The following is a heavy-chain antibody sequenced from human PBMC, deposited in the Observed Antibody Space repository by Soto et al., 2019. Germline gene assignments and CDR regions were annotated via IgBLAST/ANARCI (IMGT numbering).Heavy chain of an antibody. D-gene: IGHD1-7*01. J-gene: IGHJ6*03. CDR3: ARNRALELRFFYYYYYMDG. CDR2: IYSGGST. V-gene: IGHV3-53*04. Sequence: GGSLRLSCAASGFTVSSNYMSWVRQAPGKGLEWVSVIYSGGSTYYADSVKGRFTISRHNSKNTLYLQMNSLRAEDTAVYYCARNRALELRFFYYYYYMDGWCKGTTVTVSS. CDR1: GFTVSSNY.